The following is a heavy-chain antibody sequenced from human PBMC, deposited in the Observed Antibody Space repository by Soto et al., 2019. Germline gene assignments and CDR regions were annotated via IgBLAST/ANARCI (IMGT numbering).Heavy chain of an antibody. D-gene: IGHD1-26*01. V-gene: IGHV1-18*04. CDR1: GYTFTSYG. CDR2: ISAYNGNT. Sequence: ASVKVSCKASGYTFTSYGISWVRQAPGQGLEWMGWISAYNGNTSYAQKLQGRVTMTTDTSTSTAYMELRSLRSDDTAVYYCARGRRIVGARYYYYGMDVWGQGTTVTVSS. CDR3: ARGRRIVGARYYYYGMDV. J-gene: IGHJ6*02.